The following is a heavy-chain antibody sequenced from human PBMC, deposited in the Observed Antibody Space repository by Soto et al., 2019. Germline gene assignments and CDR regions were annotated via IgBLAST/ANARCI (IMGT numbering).Heavy chain of an antibody. V-gene: IGHV3-21*01. J-gene: IGHJ5*02. CDR1: GFTFSSYS. Sequence: PGGSLRLSCAASGFTFSSYSMNWVRQAPGKGLEWVSSISSSSSYIYYADSVKGRFTISRDNAKNSLYLQMNSLRAEDTAVYYCARDYVPYGSGRNNWFDPWGQGTLVTVSS. CDR3: ARDYVPYGSGRNNWFDP. CDR2: ISSSSSYI. D-gene: IGHD3-10*01.